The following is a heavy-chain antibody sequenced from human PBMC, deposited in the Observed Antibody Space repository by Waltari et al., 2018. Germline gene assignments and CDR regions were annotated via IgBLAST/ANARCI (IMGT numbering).Heavy chain of an antibody. CDR3: AKDIGRPKRYYYYYYMDV. J-gene: IGHJ6*03. CDR2: IYSGGST. V-gene: IGHV3-23*03. Sequence: EVQLLESGGGLVQPGGSLRLSCAASGFTFSSYAMSWVRPAPGKGLEWVSVIYSGGSTYYADSVKGRFTISRDNSKNTLYLQMNSLRAEDTAVYYCAKDIGRPKRYYYYYYMDVWGKGTTVTVSS. CDR1: GFTFSSYA. D-gene: IGHD2-15*01.